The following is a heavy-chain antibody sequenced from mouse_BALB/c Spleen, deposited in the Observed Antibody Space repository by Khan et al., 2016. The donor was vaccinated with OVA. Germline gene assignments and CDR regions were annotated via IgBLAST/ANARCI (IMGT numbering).Heavy chain of an antibody. J-gene: IGHJ4*01. Sequence: VQLKQSGPGLEKPSQSLSLTCTVTGYSITSDYAWNWIRQFPGNNLEWMGYISYTGSTNYNPALKSRISITLDTSKNQFFLQFNSVTTEDTATYNGAREGPRYNYAMDYWGKGTSVTGSS. V-gene: IGHV3-2*02. D-gene: IGHD3-1*01. CDR1: GYSITSDYA. CDR2: ISYTGST. CDR3: AREGPRYNYAMDY.